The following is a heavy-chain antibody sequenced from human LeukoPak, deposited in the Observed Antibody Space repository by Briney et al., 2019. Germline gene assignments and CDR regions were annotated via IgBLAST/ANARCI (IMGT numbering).Heavy chain of an antibody. J-gene: IGHJ4*02. CDR2: ISGSGGST. CDR3: AKTIYYYDSSGYYDY. D-gene: IGHD3-22*01. V-gene: IGHV3-23*01. CDR1: GFTFSSYA. Sequence: GGSLRLSCAASGFTFSSYAMSWVRQAPGKGLEWVSAISGSGGSTYYADSVKGRFTISRDNSKNTLYLQMNSLRAEDTAVYYCAKTIYYYDSSGYYDYWGQGTLVTVSS.